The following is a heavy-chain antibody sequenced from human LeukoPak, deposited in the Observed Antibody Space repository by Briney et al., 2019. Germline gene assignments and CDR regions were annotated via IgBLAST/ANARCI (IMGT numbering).Heavy chain of an antibody. Sequence: ASETLCLTCTVSGGSISSNTYSWAWIRQPPAKGLEWIGYIYYSGSTNYNPSLKSRVTISVDTSKNQFSLKLSSVTAADTAVYYCARDRLAGSFDYWGQGTLVTVSS. J-gene: IGHJ4*02. CDR2: IYYSGST. CDR3: ARDRLAGSFDY. CDR1: GGSISSNTYS. D-gene: IGHD2-15*01. V-gene: IGHV4-61*01.